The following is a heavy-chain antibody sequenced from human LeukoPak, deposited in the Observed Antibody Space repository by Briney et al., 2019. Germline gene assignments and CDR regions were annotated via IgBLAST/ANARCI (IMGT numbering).Heavy chain of an antibody. CDR1: GYSISSGYY. V-gene: IGHV4-38-2*02. D-gene: IGHD4-17*01. Sequence: SETLSLTCTVSGYSISSGYYWGWIRQPPGKGLEWIGNIFYSGSTYYSPSLKSRVTISLDTSRNQFSLKLTSVTAADTAVYYCARVPTVTFFDYWGQGTLVTVSS. CDR3: ARVPTVTFFDY. CDR2: IFYSGST. J-gene: IGHJ4*02.